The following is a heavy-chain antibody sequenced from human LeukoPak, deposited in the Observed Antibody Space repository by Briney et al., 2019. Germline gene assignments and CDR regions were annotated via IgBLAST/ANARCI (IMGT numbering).Heavy chain of an antibody. CDR1: GFTFRSYA. J-gene: IGHJ4*02. D-gene: IGHD2-2*01. CDR3: AKVGARGCSSSTCFIY. Sequence: GGPLRLSRAASGFTFRSYAMSWVRQAPGKGLEWVSAISGSGDTTYYADSVKGRFTISRDNSKNTLYLQMNSLRPEDTAVYYCAKVGARGCSSSTCFIYWGQGTLVTVSS. CDR2: ISGSGDTT. V-gene: IGHV3-23*01.